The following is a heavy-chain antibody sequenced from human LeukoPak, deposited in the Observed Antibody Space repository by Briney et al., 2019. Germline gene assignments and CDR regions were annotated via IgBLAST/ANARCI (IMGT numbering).Heavy chain of an antibody. J-gene: IGHJ4*02. CDR3: ARGGWIDSSGYYYSFDF. Sequence: GASVKVSCKASGYTFTGYCMHWVRQAPGQGLQWMGWINPNSGGTNYAQKFQGRVTMTRDTSISTAYMEPSSLRSDDTAVYYCARGGWIDSSGYYYSFDFWGQGTLVTVSS. CDR1: GYTFTGYC. V-gene: IGHV1-2*02. D-gene: IGHD3-22*01. CDR2: INPNSGGT.